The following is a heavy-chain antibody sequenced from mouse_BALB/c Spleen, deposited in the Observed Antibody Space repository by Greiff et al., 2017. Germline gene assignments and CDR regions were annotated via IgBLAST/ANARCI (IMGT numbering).Heavy chain of an antibody. J-gene: IGHJ2*01. CDR2: IYPYNGGT. V-gene: IGHV1S29*02. CDR1: GYTFTDYN. CDR3: ARGEAYYGYLYYFDY. D-gene: IGHD1-2*01. Sequence: EVQGVESGPELVKPGASVKISCKASGYTFTDYNMHWVKQSHGKSLKWIGYIYPYNGGTGYNQKFKSKATLTVDNSSSTAYMELRSLTSEDSAVYYCARGEAYYGYLYYFDYWGQGTTLTVSS.